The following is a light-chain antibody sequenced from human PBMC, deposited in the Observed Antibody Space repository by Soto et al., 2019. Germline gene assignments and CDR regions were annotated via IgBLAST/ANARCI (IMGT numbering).Light chain of an antibody. CDR1: SSDVGSYNR. Sequence: QSVLTQPPSVSGSPGQSVAISCTGTSSDVGSYNRVSWHQQPPGAAPKLMIYEVSNRPSGVPDRFSGSKSGNTASLTISGLQAEDEADYYCNSYTGSSTYVFGNGTKVTVL. V-gene: IGLV2-18*02. CDR2: EVS. J-gene: IGLJ1*01. CDR3: NSYTGSSTYV.